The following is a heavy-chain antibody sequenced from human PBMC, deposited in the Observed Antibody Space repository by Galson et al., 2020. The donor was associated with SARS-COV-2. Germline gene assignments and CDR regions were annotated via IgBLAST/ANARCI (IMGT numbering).Heavy chain of an antibody. Sequence: SETLSLTCTVSGGSISSGGYYWSWIRQHPGKGLEWIGYIYYSGSTYYNPSLKSRVTISVDTSKNRFSLKLSSVTAADTAVYYCARGIAAAHFDYWGQGTLVTVSS. J-gene: IGHJ4*02. D-gene: IGHD6-13*01. V-gene: IGHV4-31*03. CDR3: ARGIAAAHFDY. CDR2: IYYSGST. CDR1: GGSISSGGYY.